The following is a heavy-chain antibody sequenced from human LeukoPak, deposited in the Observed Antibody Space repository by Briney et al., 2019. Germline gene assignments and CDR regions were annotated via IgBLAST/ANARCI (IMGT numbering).Heavy chain of an antibody. CDR1: GGSISSGGYY. V-gene: IGHV4-31*03. CDR3: ARGVGYCTNGVCYTDYYYYYYMDV. D-gene: IGHD2-8*01. CDR2: IYYSGST. Sequence: PSQTLSLTCTVSGGSISSGGYYWSWIRQHPGKGLEWIGYIYYSGSTYYNPSLKSRVTISVDTSKNQFSLKLSSVTAADTAVYYCARGVGYCTNGVCYTDYYYYYYMDVWGKGTTVTVSS. J-gene: IGHJ6*03.